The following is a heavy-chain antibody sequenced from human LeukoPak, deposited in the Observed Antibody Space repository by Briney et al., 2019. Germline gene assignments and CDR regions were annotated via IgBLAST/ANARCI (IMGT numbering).Heavy chain of an antibody. CDR3: AKVATWTYFDY. D-gene: IGHD3/OR15-3a*01. J-gene: IGHJ4*02. CDR1: GFTFGSYA. Sequence: GGSLRLSCAASGFTFGSYAMGWVRQAPGKGLEWVSAISSSGTGTYYADSVKGRFTISRDNSKNTLYLQMNSLRAEDTAVYYCAKVATWTYFDYWGQGTLVTVSS. CDR2: ISSSGTGT. V-gene: IGHV3-23*01.